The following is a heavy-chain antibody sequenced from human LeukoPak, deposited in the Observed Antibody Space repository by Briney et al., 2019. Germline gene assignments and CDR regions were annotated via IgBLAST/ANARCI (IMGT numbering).Heavy chain of an antibody. Sequence: PSETLSLTCTVSGGSISSSSYYWGWIRQPPGKGLEWIGSIYYSGSTYYNPSLKSRVTISVDTSKNQFSLKLSSVTAADTAVYYCARPGDDILTGSFDYWGQGTLVTVSS. D-gene: IGHD3-9*01. J-gene: IGHJ4*02. V-gene: IGHV4-39*07. CDR2: IYYSGST. CDR1: GGSISSSSYY. CDR3: ARPGDDILTGSFDY.